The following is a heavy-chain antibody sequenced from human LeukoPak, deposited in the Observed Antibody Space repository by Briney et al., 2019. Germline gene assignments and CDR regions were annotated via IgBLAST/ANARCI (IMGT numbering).Heavy chain of an antibody. CDR2: ISGSGGST. J-gene: IGHJ4*02. V-gene: IGHV3-23*01. D-gene: IGHD4-11*01. Sequence: GGSLRLSCAASGFTFSSYAMSWVRQAPGEGLEWVSAISGSGGSTYYADSVKGRFTISRDNSKNTLFLQMNSLRAEDTAVYYCAKRTDYSNYGPFDYWGQGTLVTVSS. CDR1: GFTFSSYA. CDR3: AKRTDYSNYGPFDY.